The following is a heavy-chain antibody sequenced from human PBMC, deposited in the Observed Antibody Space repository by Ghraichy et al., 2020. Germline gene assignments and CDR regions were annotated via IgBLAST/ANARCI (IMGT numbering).Heavy chain of an antibody. D-gene: IGHD1-26*01. V-gene: IGHV3-23*01. J-gene: IGHJ4*02. Sequence: GSLRLSCAASGFPFSSYDMSSVRQAPGKGLEWVSTISGNGGSTYYADSVKGRFTISRDNSKNTLYLQMNSLRAEDTALYFCAKYRRELRRFDYWGQGTLVAVSS. CDR1: GFPFSSYD. CDR2: ISGNGGST. CDR3: AKYRRELRRFDY.